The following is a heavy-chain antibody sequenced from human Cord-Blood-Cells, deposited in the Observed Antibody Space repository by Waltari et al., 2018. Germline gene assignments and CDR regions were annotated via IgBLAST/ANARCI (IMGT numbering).Heavy chain of an antibody. V-gene: IGHV1-69*06. Sequence: QVQLVQSGAEVKKPGSSVKVSCKASGGTFSRYAISWVRQAPGQGLEWMGGIIPIFGTANYAQKFQGRVTITADKSTSTAYMELSSLRSEDTAVYYCARGGSDILTGTDAFDIWGQGTMVTVSS. CDR1: GGTFSRYA. CDR3: ARGGSDILTGTDAFDI. CDR2: IIPIFGTA. D-gene: IGHD3-9*01. J-gene: IGHJ3*02.